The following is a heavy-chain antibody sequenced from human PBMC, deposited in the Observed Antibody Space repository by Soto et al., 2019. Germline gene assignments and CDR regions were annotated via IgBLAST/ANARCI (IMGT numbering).Heavy chain of an antibody. CDR3: ARKRLYGWFDP. J-gene: IGHJ5*02. D-gene: IGHD2-2*02. V-gene: IGHV3-30-3*01. Sequence: GGSLRLSCAASGFTFSSYAMHWVRQAPGKGLEWVAVISYDGSNKYYADSVKGRFTISRDNSKNTLYLQMNSLRAEDTAVYYCARKRLYGWFDPWGQGTLVTVSS. CDR1: GFTFSSYA. CDR2: ISYDGSNK.